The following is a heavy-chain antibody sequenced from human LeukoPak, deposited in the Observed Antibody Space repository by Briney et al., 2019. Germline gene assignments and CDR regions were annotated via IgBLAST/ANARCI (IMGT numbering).Heavy chain of an antibody. CDR1: GGSFSGYY. Sequence: PSETPSVTCAVYGGSFSGYYWSWIRQPPGKGLEWIGEINHSGSTNYNPSLKSRVTISVDTSKNQFSLKLSSVTAADTAVYYCAREVLGYCSSTSCYGFDPWGQGTLVTVSS. D-gene: IGHD2-2*01. CDR2: INHSGST. V-gene: IGHV4-34*01. CDR3: AREVLGYCSSTSCYGFDP. J-gene: IGHJ5*02.